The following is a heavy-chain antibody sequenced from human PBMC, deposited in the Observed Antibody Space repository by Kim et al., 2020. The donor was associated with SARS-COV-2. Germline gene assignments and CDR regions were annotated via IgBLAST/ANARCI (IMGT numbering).Heavy chain of an antibody. J-gene: IGHJ4*02. D-gene: IGHD1-26*01. CDR3: AREGGWYSGSYYGGSFDY. V-gene: IGHV1-69*13. CDR1: GGTFSSYA. Sequence: SVKVSCKASGGTFSSYAISWVRQAPGQGLEWMGGIIPIFGTANYAQKFQGRVTITADESTSTAYMELSSPRSEDTAVYYCAREGGWYSGSYYGGSFDYWGQGTLVTVSS. CDR2: IIPIFGTA.